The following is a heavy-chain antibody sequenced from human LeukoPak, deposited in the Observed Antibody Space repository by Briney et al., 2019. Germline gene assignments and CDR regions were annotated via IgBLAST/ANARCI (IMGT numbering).Heavy chain of an antibody. CDR1: GFTFSSYS. J-gene: IGHJ5*02. CDR3: ARDRLGSGSYFLAVNWFDP. D-gene: IGHD1-26*01. CDR2: ISSSSSTI. Sequence: GGSLRLSCAASGFTFSSYSMTWVRQAPGKGLEWVSYISSSSSTIYYADSVKGRFTISRDNAKNSLYLQMNSLRDEDTAVYYCARDRLGSGSYFLAVNWFDPWGQGTLVTVSS. V-gene: IGHV3-48*02.